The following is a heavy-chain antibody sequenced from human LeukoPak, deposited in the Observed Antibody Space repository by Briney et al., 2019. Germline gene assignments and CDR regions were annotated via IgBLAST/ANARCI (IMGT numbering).Heavy chain of an antibody. D-gene: IGHD1-1*01. CDR1: GGSFSGYY. V-gene: IGHV4-34*01. Sequence: PSETLSLTCAVYGGSFSGYYCSWIRQPPGKGLEWIGEINHSGSTNYNPSLKSRVTISVDTSKNQFSLKLSSVTAADTAVYYCARTTDYWGQGTLVTVSS. J-gene: IGHJ4*02. CDR3: ARTTDY. CDR2: INHSGST.